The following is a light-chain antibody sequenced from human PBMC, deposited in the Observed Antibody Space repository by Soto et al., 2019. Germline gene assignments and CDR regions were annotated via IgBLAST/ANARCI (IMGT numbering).Light chain of an antibody. CDR3: CTYAGSYAFWV. CDR1: SSDVGGYDF. Sequence: QSALTQPRSVSGSPGQSVTISCTGTSSDVGGYDFVSWYQHHPGKAPKLIIYDVTKRPSGVPDRFSGSKSGNTASLTISGLQAEDEADYFCCTYAGSYAFWVFGGGTNVTVL. V-gene: IGLV2-11*01. CDR2: DVT. J-gene: IGLJ3*02.